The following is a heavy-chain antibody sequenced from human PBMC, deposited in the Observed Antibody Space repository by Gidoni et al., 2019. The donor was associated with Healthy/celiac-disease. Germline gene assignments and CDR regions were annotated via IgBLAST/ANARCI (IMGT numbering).Heavy chain of an antibody. D-gene: IGHD5-12*01. CDR2: ISWNSGSI. CDR3: AKDISGYDVYYYYGMDV. V-gene: IGHV3-9*01. Sequence: EVQLVESGGGLVQPGRSLRLSCAASGFTFDDYAMHCVRQAPGKGLEWGSGISWNSGSIGYADSVKGRFTISRDNAKNSLYLQMNSLRAEDTALYYCAKDISGYDVYYYYGMDVWGQGTTVTVSS. CDR1: GFTFDDYA. J-gene: IGHJ6*02.